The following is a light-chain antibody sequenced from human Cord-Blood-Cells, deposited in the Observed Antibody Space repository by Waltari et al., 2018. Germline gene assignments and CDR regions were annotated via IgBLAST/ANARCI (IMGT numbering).Light chain of an antibody. J-gene: IGKJ3*01. CDR2: DAS. CDR1: QDISNY. CDR3: QQYDNLAFT. Sequence: DIQMTQSPSSLSASVGDRVTITCQASQDISNYLNWYQQKPGKARKLLIYDASNLETGVPSRFCGSGYGTDFTFTISSLQPEDIATYYCQQYDNLAFTFGPGTKVDIK. V-gene: IGKV1-33*01.